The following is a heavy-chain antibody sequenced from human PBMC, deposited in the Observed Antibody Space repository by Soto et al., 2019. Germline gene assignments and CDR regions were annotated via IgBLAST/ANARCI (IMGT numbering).Heavy chain of an antibody. V-gene: IGHV4-30-4*01. J-gene: IGHJ5*02. CDR1: GGSIXSGDYY. CDR3: XXXXXDNWFDP. CDR2: IYYSGST. Sequence: QVQLQESGPGLVKPSQTLSLTCTVSGGSIXSGDYYXSWIRQPPGKGLEWIGYIYYSGSTFYNPSLKNRVTISLDTSKIQFSLKLSSVTAAXTAXXYCXXXXXDNWFDPWGQGTLVTVSS.